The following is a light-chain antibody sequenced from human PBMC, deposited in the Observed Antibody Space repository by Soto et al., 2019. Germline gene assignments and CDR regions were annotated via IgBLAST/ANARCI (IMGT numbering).Light chain of an antibody. CDR2: RAS. J-gene: IGKJ2*01. Sequence: EVVMTQSPATLSVFPGEGVSLSCRASQSVYTSLAWYQQKPGQAPRLLIYRASARATGVPARFSGSGSGTEFTLTISSLESEDFAVYYCQQYIHGYTFGQGTGLEIK. CDR1: QSVYTS. CDR3: QQYIHGYT. V-gene: IGKV3-15*01.